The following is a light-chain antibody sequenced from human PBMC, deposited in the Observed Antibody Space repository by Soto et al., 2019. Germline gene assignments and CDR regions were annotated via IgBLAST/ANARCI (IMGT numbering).Light chain of an antibody. CDR2: DVS. Sequence: QSALTQPASVSGSPGQSITISCTGTSSDVGGYNYVSWYHQHPGKAPKLMIYDVSNRPSGVSNRFSGSKSGNTASLTISGLQAEDEAEYYCSSYTSSSTLLYVFGTGTKLTVL. J-gene: IGLJ1*01. CDR3: SSYTSSSTLLYV. V-gene: IGLV2-14*01. CDR1: SSDVGGYNY.